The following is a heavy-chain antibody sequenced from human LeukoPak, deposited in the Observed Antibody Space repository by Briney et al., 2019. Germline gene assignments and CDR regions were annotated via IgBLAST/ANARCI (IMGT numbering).Heavy chain of an antibody. D-gene: IGHD2-2*01. J-gene: IGHJ6*02. Sequence: ASVKVSCKASGYTFTSYAMNWVRQAPGQGLEWMGWINTNTGNPTYAQGFTGRFVFSLDTSVSTAYLQISSLKAEDTAVYYCARDEREYPLYYGMDVWGQGTTVTVSS. CDR3: ARDEREYPLYYGMDV. CDR2: INTNTGNP. CDR1: GYTFTSYA. V-gene: IGHV7-4-1*02.